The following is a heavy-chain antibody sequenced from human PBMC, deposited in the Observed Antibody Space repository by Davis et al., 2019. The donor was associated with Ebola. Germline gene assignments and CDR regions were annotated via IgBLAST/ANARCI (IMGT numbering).Heavy chain of an antibody. CDR1: GYRFSNYW. J-gene: IGHJ4*02. CDR3: ARHKPSGWYSLQFDF. D-gene: IGHD6-19*01. V-gene: IGHV5-10-1*01. Sequence: GESLKISCKGSGYRFSNYWISWVRQMPGKGLEWMGRIDPSDSYIDYSPSFQGHVTISADKSISTAYMQWSSLKAADTAVYYCARHKPSGWYSLQFDFWGQGTLVPVSS. CDR2: IDPSDSYI.